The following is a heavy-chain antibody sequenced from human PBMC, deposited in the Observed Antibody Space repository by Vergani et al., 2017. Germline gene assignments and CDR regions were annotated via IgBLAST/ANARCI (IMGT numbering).Heavy chain of an antibody. J-gene: IGHJ4*02. Sequence: QVQLVESGGGVVQRGGSLRLSCATSGFTLSNYDMQWIRQGPGKGLEFVAVIQFDGSNQYYAYSVKGRFTLSRDFSKNTLYLQMNSLRTDDTATYYCAIHFRGWGIDFWGQGTQVIVSS. V-gene: IGHV3-30*02. CDR3: AIHFRGWGIDF. CDR2: IQFDGSNQ. D-gene: IGHD3-16*01. CDR1: GFTLSNYD.